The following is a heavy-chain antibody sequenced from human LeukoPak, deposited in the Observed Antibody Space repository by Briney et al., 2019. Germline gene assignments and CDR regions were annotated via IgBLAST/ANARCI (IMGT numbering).Heavy chain of an antibody. CDR2: IYTSGKI. CDR1: GGSISSGYSY. V-gene: IGHV4-61*09. D-gene: IGHD6-13*01. CDR3: ARGHCRTNNCPHDSSWPFDP. Sequence: SETLSLTCTVSGGSISSGYSYWTWVRQPAGKGLEWMGHIYTSGKIDYNPSLESRVTISVDTSKNQFSLRLNSVTAADTAVYYCARGHCRTNNCPHDSSWPFDPWGQGTLVTVSS. J-gene: IGHJ5*02.